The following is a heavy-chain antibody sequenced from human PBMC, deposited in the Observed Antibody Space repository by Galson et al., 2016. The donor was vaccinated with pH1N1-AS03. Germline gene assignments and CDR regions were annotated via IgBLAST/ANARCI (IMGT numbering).Heavy chain of an antibody. V-gene: IGHV3-7*01. CDR3: ARGAPGDHLLSPLWN. J-gene: IGHJ4*02. CDR2: IKQDGSEK. CDR1: GFTFSTYC. Sequence: SLRLSCAASGFTFSTYCMSWVRQAPGNGLEWVANIKQDGSEKFYVDSLKGRFTISRDNAKNSLYLQMSSLRAEDTAIYYCARGAPGDHLLSPLWNWGQGTLVTVSS. D-gene: IGHD2-2*01.